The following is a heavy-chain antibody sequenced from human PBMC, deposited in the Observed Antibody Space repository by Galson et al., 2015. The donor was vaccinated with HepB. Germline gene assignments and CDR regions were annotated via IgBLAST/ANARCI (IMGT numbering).Heavy chain of an antibody. V-gene: IGHV3-23*01. CDR2: ISGSGGST. J-gene: IGHJ4*02. Sequence: SLRLSCAASGFTFSSYAMSWVRQAPGKGLEWVSAISGSGGSTYYADSVKGRFTISRDNSKNTLYLQMNSLRAEDTAVYYCAKDLWGRRYYYGSGSYPSFDYWGQGTLVTVSS. CDR1: GFTFSSYA. D-gene: IGHD3-10*01. CDR3: AKDLWGRRYYYGSGSYPSFDY.